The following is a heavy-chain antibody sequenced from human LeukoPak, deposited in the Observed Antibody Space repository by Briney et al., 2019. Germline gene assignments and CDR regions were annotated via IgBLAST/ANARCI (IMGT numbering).Heavy chain of an antibody. Sequence: SETLSLTCTVSLDSTSSNFWSWVRQPPGKGLEWIGEIYRSGSPNYNPPLQSRVTISIDRSRNQIVLELSSVTAADTAVYYCAREILGGFNPGAYWGQGTLVTVFS. CDR2: IYRSGSP. V-gene: IGHV4-4*02. J-gene: IGHJ4*02. D-gene: IGHD1-14*01. CDR3: AREILGGFNPGAY. CDR1: LDSTSSNF.